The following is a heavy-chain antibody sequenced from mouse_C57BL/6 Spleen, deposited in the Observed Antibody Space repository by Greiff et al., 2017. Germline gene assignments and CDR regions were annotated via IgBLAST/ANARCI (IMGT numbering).Heavy chain of an antibody. CDR2: ISDGGSYT. CDR1: GFTFSSYA. CDR3: ARDRNFDV. V-gene: IGHV5-4*01. J-gene: IGHJ1*03. Sequence: EVQRVESGGGLVKPGGSLKLSCAASGFTFSSYAMSWVRQTPEKRLEWVATISDGGSYTYYPDNVKGRFTISRDNAKNNLYLQMSHLKSEDTAMYYCARDRNFDVWGTGTTVTVSS.